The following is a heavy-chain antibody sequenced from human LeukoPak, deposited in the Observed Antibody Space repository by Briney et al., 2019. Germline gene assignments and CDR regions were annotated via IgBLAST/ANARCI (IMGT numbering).Heavy chain of an antibody. CDR3: ARSPGPVDYYYYMDV. V-gene: IGHV4-30-2*01. CDR1: GGSIGSGGYS. Sequence: PSQTLSLTCAVSGGSIGSGGYSWSWIRQPPGEGLEWIGYFYHSGYTYYNPSLKSRVTISLDRSNNQFSLKLSSVTAADTAVYYCARSPGPVDYYYYMDVWGKGTTVTVSS. J-gene: IGHJ6*03. D-gene: IGHD4-23*01. CDR2: FYHSGYT.